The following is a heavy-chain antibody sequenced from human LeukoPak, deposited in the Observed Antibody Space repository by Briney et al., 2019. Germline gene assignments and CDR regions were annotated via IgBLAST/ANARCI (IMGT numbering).Heavy chain of an antibody. J-gene: IGHJ6*03. CDR3: TTVLEPGEGYYYYYMDV. V-gene: IGHV3-15*01. CDR2: IKSKTDGGTT. CDR1: GFTFSNAW. Sequence: PGGPLRLSCAASGFTFSNAWMSWVRQAPGKGLEWVGRIKSKTDGGTTDYAAPVKGRFTISRDDSKNTLYLQMNSLKTEDTAMYYCTTVLEPGEGYYYYYMDVWGKGTTVTVSS. D-gene: IGHD1-1*01.